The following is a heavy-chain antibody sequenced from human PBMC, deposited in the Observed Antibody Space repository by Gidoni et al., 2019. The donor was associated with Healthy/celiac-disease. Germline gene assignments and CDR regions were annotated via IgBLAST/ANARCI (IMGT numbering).Heavy chain of an antibody. Sequence: EVQLLESGGGLVQPGGSLRLSCAASGFTFSSYAMSWVRQAPGKGLEWVSAISGSGGSTYYADSVKGRFTISRDNSKNTLYLQMNSLRAEDTAVYYCAKEEIVVVITDNYYFDYWGQGTLVTVSS. CDR3: AKEEIVVVITDNYYFDY. V-gene: IGHV3-23*01. D-gene: IGHD3-22*01. J-gene: IGHJ4*02. CDR1: GFTFSSYA. CDR2: ISGSGGST.